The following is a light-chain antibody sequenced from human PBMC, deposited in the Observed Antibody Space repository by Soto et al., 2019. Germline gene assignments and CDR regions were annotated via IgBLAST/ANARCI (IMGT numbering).Light chain of an antibody. V-gene: IGLV1-44*01. J-gene: IGLJ1*01. CDR1: SSNIGSNT. CDR3: QSYDSSLSGYV. CDR2: SND. Sequence: QSVLTQSPSASGTPGQRVTISCSGSSSNIGSNTVNWYQQLPGTAPKLLIYSNDQRPSGVPDRFSGSKSDTSASLAITGLQAEDEAVYYCQSYDSSLSGYVFGTGTKVT.